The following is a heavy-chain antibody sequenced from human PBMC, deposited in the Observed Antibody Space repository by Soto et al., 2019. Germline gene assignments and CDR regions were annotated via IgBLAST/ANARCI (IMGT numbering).Heavy chain of an antibody. CDR1: GGTFSSYA. J-gene: IGHJ5*02. V-gene: IGHV1-69*06. CDR2: IIPIFGTA. D-gene: IGHD5-18*01. CDR3: ARDDAEGYSYGLNWFDP. Sequence: SVKVSCKASGGTFSSYAISWVRQAPGQGIEWMGGIIPIFGTANYAQKFQGRVTITADKSTSTAYMELSSLRSEDTAVYYCARDDAEGYSYGLNWFDPRGQGTLVTVSS.